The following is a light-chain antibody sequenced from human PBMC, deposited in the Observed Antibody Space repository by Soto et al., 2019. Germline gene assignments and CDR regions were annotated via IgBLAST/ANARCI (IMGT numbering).Light chain of an antibody. CDR2: AAS. CDR1: QNVNSN. CDR3: HQYDDWPPWT. Sequence: EVVVTQSPATLSLSPGERASLSCRTSQNVNSNLAWYQQKPGQAHRLLIYAASTRAAGIPARFSGSGSATEFTLTISSLQSEDFAVYYCHQYDDWPPWTFGQGTKVE. J-gene: IGKJ1*01. V-gene: IGKV3D-15*01.